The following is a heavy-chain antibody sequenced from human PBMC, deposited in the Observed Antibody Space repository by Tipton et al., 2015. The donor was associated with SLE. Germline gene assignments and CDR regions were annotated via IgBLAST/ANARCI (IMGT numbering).Heavy chain of an antibody. Sequence: TLSLTCTVSDGSIRSTNYYWGWIRQPPGKGLEWIGNIFKIGSPHYNPSLKSRVSLSVDTSKNQFSLKLSSVTAADTAVYFCARARNYFGSGLNWFDSWGQGTLVTVSS. J-gene: IGHJ5*01. V-gene: IGHV4-39*07. D-gene: IGHD3-10*01. CDR3: ARARNYFGSGLNWFDS. CDR2: IFKIGSP. CDR1: DGSIRSTNYY.